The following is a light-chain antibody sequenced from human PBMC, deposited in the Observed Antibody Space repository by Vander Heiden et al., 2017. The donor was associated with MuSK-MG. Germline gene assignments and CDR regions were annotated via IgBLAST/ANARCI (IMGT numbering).Light chain of an antibody. CDR3: QVWDSRSDHLYV. Sequence: QVLTHPPSVSVAPGQTARFTCGGNNIGRKTVHWYQQKPGQSPVLVVYDDSDRPSGIPERFAGCNSGNTATLTISRVEAGDEDDYYCQVWDSRSDHLYVFGTGTKVTVL. CDR1: NIGRKT. V-gene: IGLV3-21*02. J-gene: IGLJ1*01. CDR2: DDS.